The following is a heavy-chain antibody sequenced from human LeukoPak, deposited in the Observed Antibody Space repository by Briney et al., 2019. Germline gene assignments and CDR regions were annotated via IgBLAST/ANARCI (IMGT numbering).Heavy chain of an antibody. J-gene: IGHJ4*02. CDR2: SDPEDGER. D-gene: IGHD5-18*01. V-gene: IGHV1-24*01. CDR3: VTGFTTMAVDYSDY. CDR1: GKTLSDLS. Sequence: ASVKVSCKVSGKTLSDLSIHWLRQPPGKGLEWLGGSDPEDGERIYAQMFQGRVTMTEDTSIDTAYMELSSLRSEDTAVYYRVTGFTTMAVDYSDYWGQGTLVTVSP.